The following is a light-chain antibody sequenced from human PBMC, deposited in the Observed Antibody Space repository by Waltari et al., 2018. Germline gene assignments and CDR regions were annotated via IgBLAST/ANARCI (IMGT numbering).Light chain of an antibody. Sequence: DIVLTQSPATLSLSPGERATLSCRASQSVRNYLAWYQQRPGQAPRLLIYAASNRATGIPARFSGSGSETDFTLTISSLEPEDFAVYYCQQRSNWPGTFGQGT. V-gene: IGKV3-11*01. CDR2: AAS. CDR1: QSVRNY. J-gene: IGKJ1*01. CDR3: QQRSNWPGT.